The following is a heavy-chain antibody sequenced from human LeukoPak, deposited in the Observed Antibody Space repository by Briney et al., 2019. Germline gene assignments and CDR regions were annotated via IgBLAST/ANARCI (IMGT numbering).Heavy chain of an antibody. V-gene: IGHV4-30-2*01. Sequence: SETLSLTCAVSGGSINSGGYSWSWIRQPPGKGLEWIAYIYYGGSPYYNPSLKSRVTISVDRSKNQFSLRLSSVTAADTAMYYCARVDGSGTYDVWFDPWGQGTLVTVFS. CDR2: IYYGGSP. D-gene: IGHD3-10*01. CDR3: ARVDGSGTYDVWFDP. CDR1: GGSINSGGYS. J-gene: IGHJ5*02.